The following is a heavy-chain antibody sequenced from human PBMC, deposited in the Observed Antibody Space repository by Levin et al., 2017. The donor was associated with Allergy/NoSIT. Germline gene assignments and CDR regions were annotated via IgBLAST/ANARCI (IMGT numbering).Heavy chain of an antibody. V-gene: IGHV3-23*01. Sequence: WASVKVSCAASGFTFSIYAMSWVRQAPGKGLEWVSAISGSGDSTYYADSVKGRFTISRDNSKNTLYLQMNSLRAEDTAVYYCAKADCTSTSCYTYYYYYGMDVWGQGTTVTVSS. J-gene: IGHJ6*02. CDR3: AKADCTSTSCYTYYYYYGMDV. CDR2: ISGSGDST. D-gene: IGHD2-2*02. CDR1: GFTFSIYA.